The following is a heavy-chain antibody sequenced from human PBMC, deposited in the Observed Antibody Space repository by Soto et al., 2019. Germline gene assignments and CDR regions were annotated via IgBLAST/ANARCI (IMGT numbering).Heavy chain of an antibody. V-gene: IGHV1-46*01. CDR1: GYTFSIYY. J-gene: IGHJ5*02. CDR3: ARGEVEDDYSNMWGPPRNWFDP. D-gene: IGHD4-4*01. Sequence: ASVKVSCKASGYTFSIYYMNWVRQAPGQGLEWLGIINPSGGYTTYAQRFLGRVTISVDTSKNQFSLKLSSVTAADTAVYYCARGEVEDDYSNMWGPPRNWFDPWGQGTQVTLL. CDR2: INPSGGYT.